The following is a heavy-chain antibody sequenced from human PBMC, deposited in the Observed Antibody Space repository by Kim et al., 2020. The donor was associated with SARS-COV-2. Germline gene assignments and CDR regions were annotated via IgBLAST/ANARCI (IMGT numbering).Heavy chain of an antibody. CDR2: TYYSGST. CDR1: GGSISSSSYY. CDR3: ARHGRIPAAVPGSWYL. D-gene: IGHD6-13*01. V-gene: IGHV4-39*01. J-gene: IGHJ2*01. Sequence: SETLSLTCTVSGGSISSSSYYWGWIRQPPWKGLDWIGSTYYSGSTYYNPSLKSRFTISVDTSKNQFSLKLSSVTAADTAVYYFARHGRIPAAVPGSWYL.